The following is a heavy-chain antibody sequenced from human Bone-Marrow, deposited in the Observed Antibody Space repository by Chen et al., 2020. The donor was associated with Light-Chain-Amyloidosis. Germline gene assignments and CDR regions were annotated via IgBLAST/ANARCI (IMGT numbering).Heavy chain of an antibody. Sequence: EVQLEQSGPDVKKPGESLKISCKGSGYTFPNYRIGWVRQMPGKGLEWMGVIYPDDSDARYSPSFEGQVTISADKSITTAYLQWRSLKASDTAMYYCARRRDGYNFDYWGQGTLVTVSS. D-gene: IGHD5-12*01. CDR1: GYTFPNYR. CDR3: ARRRDGYNFDY. CDR2: IYPDDSDA. V-gene: IGHV5-51*01. J-gene: IGHJ4*02.